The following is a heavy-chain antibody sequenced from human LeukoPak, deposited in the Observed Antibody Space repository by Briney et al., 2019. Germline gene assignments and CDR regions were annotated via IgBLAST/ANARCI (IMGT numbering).Heavy chain of an antibody. CDR2: INPNSGGT. CDR3: ARVAADEGSWFDP. Sequence: ASVKVSCKTSGYTFTDYYIHWLRQAPGQGLEWMGWINPNSGGTNYAQNFQGRVTMTRDTSINTAYMELSKLRSDDTAVYYCARVAADEGSWFDPWGQGTLVTVSS. CDR1: GYTFTDYY. J-gene: IGHJ5*02. V-gene: IGHV1-2*02. D-gene: IGHD6-13*01.